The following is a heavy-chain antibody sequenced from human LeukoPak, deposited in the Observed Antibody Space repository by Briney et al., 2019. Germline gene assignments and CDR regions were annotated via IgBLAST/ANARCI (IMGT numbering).Heavy chain of an antibody. CDR3: ARHVLRFLEWLPALNWFDP. J-gene: IGHJ5*02. Sequence: SQTLSLTCTVSGGSISSGGYYWSWIRQPPGKGLEWIGYIYHSGSTYYNPSLKSRVTISVDTSKNQFSLKLSSVTAADTAVYYCARHVLRFLEWLPALNWFDPWGQGTLVTVSS. CDR1: GGSISSGGYY. D-gene: IGHD3-3*01. V-gene: IGHV4-30-2*01. CDR2: IYHSGST.